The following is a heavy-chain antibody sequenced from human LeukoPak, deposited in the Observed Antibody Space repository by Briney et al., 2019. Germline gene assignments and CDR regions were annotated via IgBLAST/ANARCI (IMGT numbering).Heavy chain of an antibody. CDR3: ASGTNSGSYPFDY. V-gene: IGHV3-11*04. D-gene: IGHD1-26*01. CDR2: ISNSASTI. Sequence: GGSLRLSCAASGFTFSHYFMTWIRQAPGKGLEWVSYISNSASTIYYANSVKGRFTISRDNAKNSLYLQMNSLRAEDTAVYYCASGTNSGSYPFDYWGQGTLVTVSS. J-gene: IGHJ4*02. CDR1: GFTFSHYF.